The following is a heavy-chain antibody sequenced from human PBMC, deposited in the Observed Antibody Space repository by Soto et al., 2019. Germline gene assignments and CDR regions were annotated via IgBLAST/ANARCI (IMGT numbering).Heavy chain of an antibody. J-gene: IGHJ5*02. CDR2: VYFTGTT. CDR1: GGSINNGHFY. Sequence: QLQLQESGPGLVKPSQTLSLTCTVSGGSINNGHFYWGWIRQPPGKGLEWIGYVYFTGTTYLNPSLKSRITMSFETSKNPFSLKLSSVTAADTAVYYCVRGYYYGSGSLHWFDPWGQGTLVTVSS. CDR3: VRGYYYGSGSLHWFDP. D-gene: IGHD3-10*01. V-gene: IGHV4-30-4*01.